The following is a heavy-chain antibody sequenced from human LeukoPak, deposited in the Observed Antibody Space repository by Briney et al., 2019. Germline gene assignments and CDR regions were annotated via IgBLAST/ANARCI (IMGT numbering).Heavy chain of an antibody. V-gene: IGHV3-30-3*01. CDR2: ISYDGSNK. Sequence: PGGSLRLSCAASGFTFSSYAMHWVRQAPGKGLEWVAVISYDGSNKYYADSVKGRFTISRDNSKNTLYLQMNSLRAEDTAVYYCARGLYYYDSSGYLDYWGQGTLVTVSS. D-gene: IGHD3-22*01. CDR3: ARGLYYYDSSGYLDY. CDR1: GFTFSSYA. J-gene: IGHJ4*02.